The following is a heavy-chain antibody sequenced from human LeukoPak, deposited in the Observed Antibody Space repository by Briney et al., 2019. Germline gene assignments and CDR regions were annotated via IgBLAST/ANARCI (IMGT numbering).Heavy chain of an antibody. J-gene: IGHJ5*02. Sequence: ASVKVSCKASGYTFTSYYTHWVRHAPGQGLEWMGIINPSGGSTSYAQKFQGRVTMTRDMSTSTVYMELSSLRSEDTAVYYCAREEVNYYDGVHHPPNWFDPWGQGTLVTVSS. V-gene: IGHV1-46*01. CDR2: INPSGGST. CDR1: GYTFTSYY. CDR3: AREEVNYYDGVHHPPNWFDP. D-gene: IGHD3-22*01.